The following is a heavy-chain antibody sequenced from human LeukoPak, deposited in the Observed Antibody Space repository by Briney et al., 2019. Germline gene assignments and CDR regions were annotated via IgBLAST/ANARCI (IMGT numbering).Heavy chain of an antibody. CDR3: ATTTVRCSSTSCYVDY. V-gene: IGHV3-48*03. CDR1: GFTLSSYE. D-gene: IGHD2-2*01. Sequence: GGSLRLSCAASGFTLSSYEMNWVRQAPGKGVEWVSYISSSGRTIYYADSVKGRFTISRDNAKNSLFLQMNSPRAEDTAVYYCATTTVRCSSTSCYVDYWGQGTPVTVSS. CDR2: ISSSGRTI. J-gene: IGHJ4*02.